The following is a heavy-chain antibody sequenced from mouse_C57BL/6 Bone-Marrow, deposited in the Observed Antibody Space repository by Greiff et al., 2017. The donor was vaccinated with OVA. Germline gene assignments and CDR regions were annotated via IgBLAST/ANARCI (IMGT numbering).Heavy chain of an antibody. CDR3: ARFWLLRGY. J-gene: IGHJ2*01. CDR2: INPNNGGT. D-gene: IGHD2-3*01. Sequence: EVKLQESGPELVKPGASVKMSCKASGYTFTDYNMHWVKQSHGKSLEWIGYINPNNGGTSYNQKFKGKATLTVNKSSSTAYMELRSLTSEDSAVYYCARFWLLRGYWGQGTTLTVSS. CDR1: GYTFTDYN. V-gene: IGHV1-22*01.